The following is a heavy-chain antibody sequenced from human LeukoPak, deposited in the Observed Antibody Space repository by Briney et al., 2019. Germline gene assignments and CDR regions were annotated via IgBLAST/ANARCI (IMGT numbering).Heavy chain of an antibody. V-gene: IGHV4-61*02. CDR2: IYTSGST. J-gene: IGHJ3*02. CDR3: ARDGYYGSGSFGAFDI. Sequence: PSETLSLTCTVSGGSISSGSYYWSWIRQPAGKGLEWIGRIYTSGSTNYNPSLKSRVTISVDTSKNQFSLKLSSVTAADTAVYYCARDGYYGSGSFGAFDIWGQGTMVTVSS. D-gene: IGHD3-10*01. CDR1: GGSISSGSYY.